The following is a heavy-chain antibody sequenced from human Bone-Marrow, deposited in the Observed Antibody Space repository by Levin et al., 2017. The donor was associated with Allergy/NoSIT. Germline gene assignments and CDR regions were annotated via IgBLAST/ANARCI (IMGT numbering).Heavy chain of an antibody. V-gene: IGHV3-23*01. CDR1: GFTFSSYA. CDR3: AKDLRQGYSSGSYYFDY. Sequence: GGSLRLSCAASGFTFSSYAMSWVRQAPGQGLEWVSAMSGSGVSTHYADSVKGRFTISRDNSKNTLYLQMNSLRAEDTAVYYCAKDLRQGYSSGSYYFDYWGQGTLVTVSS. J-gene: IGHJ4*02. CDR2: MSGSGVST. D-gene: IGHD5-18*01.